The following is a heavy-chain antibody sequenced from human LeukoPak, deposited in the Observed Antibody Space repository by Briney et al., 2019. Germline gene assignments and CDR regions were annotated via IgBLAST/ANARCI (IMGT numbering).Heavy chain of an antibody. Sequence: PGGSLRLSCKVSGFTVSSNYMSWVRQAPGKGLEWVSIIYSGGYTHYADSVKGRFAISRDSPKNTLYLQMNSLRAEDPAVYYYARGIDYWGQGTLVTVSS. CDR3: ARGIDY. CDR1: GFTVSSNY. J-gene: IGHJ4*02. CDR2: IYSGGYT. V-gene: IGHV3-66*02.